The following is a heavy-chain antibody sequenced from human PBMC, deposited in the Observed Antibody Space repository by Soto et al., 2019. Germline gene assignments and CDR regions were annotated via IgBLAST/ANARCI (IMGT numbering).Heavy chain of an antibody. CDR1: GGSFSGYY. D-gene: IGHD5-18*01. CDR2: INHSGST. V-gene: IGHV4-34*01. J-gene: IGHJ6*03. Sequence: SETLSLTCAVYGGSFSGYYWSWIRQPPGKGLEWIGEINHSGSTNYNPSLKSRVTISVDTSKNQFSLKLSSVTAADTAVYYCARGPTAMVTRNYYYYYMDVWGKGTTVTVSS. CDR3: ARGPTAMVTRNYYYYYMDV.